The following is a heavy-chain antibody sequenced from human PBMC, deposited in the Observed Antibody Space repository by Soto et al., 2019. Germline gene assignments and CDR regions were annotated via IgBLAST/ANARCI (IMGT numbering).Heavy chain of an antibody. CDR2: MHYSGIA. Sequence: QVQLQESGPGLVKPSQTLSLTCTVSGGSISSGAYYWSWIRQHSEKGLEWIGYMHYSGIAYYNPSLTSRVTISVDQSKNQFSLKLSSVTAADTAVYYCARYYFDNRGYSHWFATWGRGTRVTVSS. V-gene: IGHV4-31*03. D-gene: IGHD3-22*01. CDR3: ARYYFDNRGYSHWFAT. CDR1: GGSISSGAYY. J-gene: IGHJ5*02.